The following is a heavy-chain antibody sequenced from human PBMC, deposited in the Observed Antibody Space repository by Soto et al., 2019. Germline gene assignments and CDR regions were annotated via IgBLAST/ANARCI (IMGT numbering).Heavy chain of an antibody. V-gene: IGHV1-24*01. Sequence: GASEKVSCKVSGYTLTELSMHWVRQAPGKGLEWMGGFDPEDGETIYAQKFQGRVTMTEDTSADTAYMELSSLRSEDTAVYYCATWIRGFCSSTSCYTGLYYYGMDVWGQGTTVTVSS. CDR2: FDPEDGET. D-gene: IGHD2-2*02. CDR1: GYTLTELS. CDR3: ATWIRGFCSSTSCYTGLYYYGMDV. J-gene: IGHJ6*02.